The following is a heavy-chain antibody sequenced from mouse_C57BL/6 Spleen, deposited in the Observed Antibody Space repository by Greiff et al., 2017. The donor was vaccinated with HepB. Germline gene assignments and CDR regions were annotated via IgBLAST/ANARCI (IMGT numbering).Heavy chain of an antibody. J-gene: IGHJ4*01. CDR2: IRNKANGYTT. CDR1: GFTFTDYY. Sequence: EVMLVESGGGLVQPGGSLSLSCAASGFTFTDYYMSWVRQPPGKALEWLGFIRNKANGYTTEYSASVKGRFTISRDNSQSILYLQMNALRAEDSATYYCARSSLLRSDYAMDYWGQGTSVTVSS. CDR3: ARSSLLRSDYAMDY. D-gene: IGHD1-2*01. V-gene: IGHV7-3*01.